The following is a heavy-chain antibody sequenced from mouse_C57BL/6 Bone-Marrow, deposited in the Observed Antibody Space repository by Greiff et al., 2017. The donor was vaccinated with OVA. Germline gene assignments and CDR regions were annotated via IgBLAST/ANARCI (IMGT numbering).Heavy chain of an antibody. V-gene: IGHV1-80*01. D-gene: IGHD1-1*01. CDR3: ARNDYYGSSSRGNFDV. CDR1: GYAFSSYW. Sequence: QVQLKQSGAELVKPGASVKISCKASGYAFSSYWMNWVKQRPGKGLEWIGQIYPGDGDTNYNGKFKGKATLTADKSSSTAYMQLSSLTSEDSAVYFCARNDYYGSSSRGNFDVWGTGTTVTVS. CDR2: IYPGDGDT. J-gene: IGHJ1*03.